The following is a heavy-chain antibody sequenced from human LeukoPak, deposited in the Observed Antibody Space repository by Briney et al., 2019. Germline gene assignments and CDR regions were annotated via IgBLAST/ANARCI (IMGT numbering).Heavy chain of an antibody. CDR2: ISSSGSDT. J-gene: IGHJ4*02. CDR1: IFTFRDHF. D-gene: IGHD4-17*01. CDR3: ATAPTEDGDGSSPGY. Sequence: PGGSLRLSCAASIFTFRDHFMSWIRQPPGKGLEYVSYISSSGSDTYYSDSVKGRFTVSRDNAKNSLFLQMNSLRAEDTAVYYCATAPTEDGDGSSPGYWGQGTLVTVPS. V-gene: IGHV3-11*04.